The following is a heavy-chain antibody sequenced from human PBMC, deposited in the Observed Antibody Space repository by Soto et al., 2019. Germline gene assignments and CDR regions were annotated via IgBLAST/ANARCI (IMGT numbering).Heavy chain of an antibody. CDR1: GGSISSSSYY. CDR2: IYYSGST. Sequence: ETLSLTCTVSGGSISSSSYYWGWIHQPPGKGLEWIGSIYYSGSTYYNPSLKSRVTISVDTSKNQFSLKLSSVTAADTAVYYCARRGIAAAGTGGMDVWGQGTTVTVSS. CDR3: ARRGIAAAGTGGMDV. V-gene: IGHV4-39*01. D-gene: IGHD6-13*01. J-gene: IGHJ6*02.